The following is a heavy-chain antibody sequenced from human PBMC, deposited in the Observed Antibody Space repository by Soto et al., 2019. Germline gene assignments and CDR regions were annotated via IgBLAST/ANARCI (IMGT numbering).Heavy chain of an antibody. CDR2: INPNSGGT. Sequence: GSVKVSFQASGYTFTGAYVHWVRQAPGQGLEWMGWINPNSGGTNYAQKFQGRVTMTRDTSISTAYMELSRLRSDDTAVYYCACSVVAAGSFDPWGQGTLVTVSS. D-gene: IGHD2-15*01. CDR1: GYTFTGAY. J-gene: IGHJ5*02. V-gene: IGHV1-2*02. CDR3: ACSVVAAGSFDP.